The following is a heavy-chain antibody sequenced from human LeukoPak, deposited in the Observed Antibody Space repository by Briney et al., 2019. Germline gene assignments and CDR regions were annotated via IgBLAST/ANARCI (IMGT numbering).Heavy chain of an antibody. D-gene: IGHD5-12*01. V-gene: IGHV3-23*01. CDR3: AKGRGIVATIAPYYDD. Sequence: GGSLRLSCAAAGLTFSSHAMSWVRQAPGKGLEWVSVSSGSGGSTYYADSVKGRFTISRDNSKNTLYLYMNSLRVEDTAVYYCAKGRGIVATIAPYYDDWGQGTLVTVSS. CDR2: SSGSGGST. CDR1: GLTFSSHA. J-gene: IGHJ4*02.